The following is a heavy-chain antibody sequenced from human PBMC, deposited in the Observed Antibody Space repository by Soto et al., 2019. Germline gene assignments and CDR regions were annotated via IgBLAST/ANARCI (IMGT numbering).Heavy chain of an antibody. D-gene: IGHD2-2*02. J-gene: IGHJ6*03. CDR1: GGSFSGYY. V-gene: IGHV4-34*01. CDR3: ARGRGCSSTSCYRYYYYMDV. CDR2: INHSGST. Sequence: SETLSLTCAVYGGSFSGYYWSWIRQPPGKGLEWIGEINHSGSTNYNPSLKSRVTISVDTSKNQFSLKLSSVTAADTAVYYCARGRGCSSTSCYRYYYYMDVWGKGATVTVSS.